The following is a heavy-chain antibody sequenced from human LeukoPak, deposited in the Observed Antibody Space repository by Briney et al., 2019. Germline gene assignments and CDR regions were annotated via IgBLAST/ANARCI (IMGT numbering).Heavy chain of an antibody. Sequence: GASVKVSCKASGYTFTGYYMHWVRQAPGQGLEWMGRINPNSGGTNYARKFQGGVTMTRDTSISTAYMELSRLRSDDTAVYYCAREFVVVVAAFEPWGQGTLVTVSS. V-gene: IGHV1-2*06. CDR2: INPNSGGT. CDR1: GYTFTGYY. J-gene: IGHJ5*02. CDR3: AREFVVVVAAFEP. D-gene: IGHD2-15*01.